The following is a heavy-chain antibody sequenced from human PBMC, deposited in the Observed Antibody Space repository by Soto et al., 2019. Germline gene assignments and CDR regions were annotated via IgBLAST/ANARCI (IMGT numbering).Heavy chain of an antibody. CDR3: AREGGYYDILTGHFDY. CDR2: IYYSGST. D-gene: IGHD3-9*01. J-gene: IGHJ4*02. CDR1: GGSISSGDYY. V-gene: IGHV4-30-4*01. Sequence: QVQLQESGPGLVKPSQTLSLTCTVSGGSISSGDYYWSWIRQPPGKGLEWIGYIYYSGSTYYNPSLKSRVTISVDTSNNQFSLKLSSVTAADTAVYYCAREGGYYDILTGHFDYWGQGTLVTVSS.